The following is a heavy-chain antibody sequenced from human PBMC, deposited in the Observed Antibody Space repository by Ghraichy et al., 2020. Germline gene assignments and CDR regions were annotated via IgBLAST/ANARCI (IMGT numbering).Heavy chain of an antibody. J-gene: IGHJ5*02. D-gene: IGHD3-10*01. CDR3: ARDWVPYFGSGSYIT. CDR2: ISSSGFYI. Sequence: GGSLRLSCAASGFIFSDYTMNWVRQAPGKGLEWVSSISSSGFYIFYADSVKGRFTISRDNAENSLYLQMNTLRAEDTAVYYCARDWVPYFGSGSYITWGQGTLVTVSS. V-gene: IGHV3-21*01. CDR1: GFIFSDYT.